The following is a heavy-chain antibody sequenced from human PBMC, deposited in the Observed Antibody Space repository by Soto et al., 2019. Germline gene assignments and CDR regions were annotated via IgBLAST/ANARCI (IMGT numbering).Heavy chain of an antibody. D-gene: IGHD2-15*01. Sequence: VKVSCTASGGTFSSYAISWVRQAPGQGLEWMGGIIPIFGTANYAQKFQGRVTITADESTSTAYMELSSLRSEDTAVYYCARRAAYYYYGMDVWGQGTTVTVSS. CDR2: IIPIFGTA. CDR1: GGTFSSYA. J-gene: IGHJ6*02. CDR3: ARRAAYYYYGMDV. V-gene: IGHV1-69*01.